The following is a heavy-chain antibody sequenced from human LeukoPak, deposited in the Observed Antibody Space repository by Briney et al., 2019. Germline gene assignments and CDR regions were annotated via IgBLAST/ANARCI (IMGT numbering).Heavy chain of an antibody. D-gene: IGHD3-10*01. CDR2: TYYSGST. CDR3: ARGSGSYGSNMDV. CDR1: GGSISSLY. Sequence: SETLSLTCAVSGGSISSLYWNWIRQPPGKGLEYIGYTYYSGSTNYNPSLKSRVTISIDTSKNQFSLKLNSVTVADTAIYYCARGSGSYGSNMDVWGKGTTVTISS. J-gene: IGHJ6*03. V-gene: IGHV4-59*01.